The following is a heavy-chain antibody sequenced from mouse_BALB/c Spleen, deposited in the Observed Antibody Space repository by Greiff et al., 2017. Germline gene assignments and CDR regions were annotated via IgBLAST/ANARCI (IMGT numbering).Heavy chain of an antibody. CDR1: GYTFTDYN. J-gene: IGHJ1*01. CDR3: AGFHYWYCDV. CDR2: IYPYNGGT. Sequence: VQLQQPGAELVKPGASVKISCKASGYTFTDYNMHWVKQSHGKSLEWIGYIYPYNGGTGYNQKFKSKATLTVDNSSSTAYMELRSLTSEDSAVYYCAGFHYWYCDVWGAGTTVTVSS. V-gene: IGHV1S29*02.